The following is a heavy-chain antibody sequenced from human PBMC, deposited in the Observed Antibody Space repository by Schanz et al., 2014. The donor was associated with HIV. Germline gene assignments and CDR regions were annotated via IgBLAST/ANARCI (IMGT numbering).Heavy chain of an antibody. D-gene: IGHD3-9*01. CDR1: GLTFSNYA. Sequence: EVQLMDSGGGLVRPGGSLRLSCAASGLTFSNYAMSWVRQAPGNGLEWVSAISGSGGSTYYADSVKGRFTISRDNSKNTLYLQMNSLRAEDTAVYYCAKGNYDILTGEFDYWGQGTLVTVSP. J-gene: IGHJ4*02. CDR3: AKGNYDILTGEFDY. V-gene: IGHV3-23*01. CDR2: ISGSGGST.